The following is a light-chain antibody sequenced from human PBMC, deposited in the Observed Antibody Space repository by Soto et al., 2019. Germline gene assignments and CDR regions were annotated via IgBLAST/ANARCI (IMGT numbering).Light chain of an antibody. CDR2: AAS. J-gene: IGKJ1*01. V-gene: IGKV1-39*01. Sequence: DIQMTRSPSSLSASVGDRVTITCRASQSISSYLNWYQQKPGKAPKLLIYAASSLQSGVPSRFSGSGSGTDFTLTISSLQPEDFATYYCQQSYSTATWTFGQGTKVDIK. CDR1: QSISSY. CDR3: QQSYSTATWT.